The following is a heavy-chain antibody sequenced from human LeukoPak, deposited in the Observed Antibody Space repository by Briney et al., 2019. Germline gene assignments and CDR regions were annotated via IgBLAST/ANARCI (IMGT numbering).Heavy chain of an antibody. Sequence: PGGSLRLSCAVSGFTFSGYSMHWVRQAPGKGLEWVAFISYDGTIKWYGDSVKGRFTISRDNSQCTLDLQMECLSAEDTAVYYCATYGTASWTFDYLVQGTLVTGSS. D-gene: IGHD2-8*02. CDR1: GFTFSGYS. CDR2: ISYDGTIK. J-gene: IGHJ4*02. V-gene: IGHV3-30*02. CDR3: ATYGTASWTFDY.